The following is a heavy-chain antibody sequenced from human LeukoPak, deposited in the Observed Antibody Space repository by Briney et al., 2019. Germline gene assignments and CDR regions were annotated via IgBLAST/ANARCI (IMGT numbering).Heavy chain of an antibody. Sequence: GGSLRLSCAASGFSFSDYYMSWIRQAPGKGLEWVSYICSSSSYTNYADSVKGRSSIARDNAKNSLLLQMNSLRAEDTAVYYCARDRSRSTQLWPPDYWGQGTLVTVSS. J-gene: IGHJ4*02. CDR3: ARDRSRSTQLWPPDY. CDR1: GFSFSDYY. D-gene: IGHD5-18*01. CDR2: ICSSSSYT. V-gene: IGHV3-11*06.